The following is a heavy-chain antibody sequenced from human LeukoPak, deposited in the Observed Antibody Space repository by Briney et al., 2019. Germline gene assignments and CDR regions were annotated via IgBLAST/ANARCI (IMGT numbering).Heavy chain of an antibody. CDR1: GYTFTGYY. CDR2: INPNSGGT. V-gene: IGHV1-2*02. Sequence: GASVKVSCKASGYTFTGYYMHWVRQAPGQGLEWMGWINPNSGGTNYAQKFQGRVTMTRDTSISTAYMELSRLRSDDTAVYYCARRWRSLDSSGYYYAYYYMDVWGKGTTVTVSS. CDR3: ARRWRSLDSSGYYYAYYYMDV. J-gene: IGHJ6*03. D-gene: IGHD3-22*01.